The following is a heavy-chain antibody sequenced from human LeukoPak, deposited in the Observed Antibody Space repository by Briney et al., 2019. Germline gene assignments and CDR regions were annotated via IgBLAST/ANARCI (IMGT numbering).Heavy chain of an antibody. J-gene: IGHJ3*02. CDR2: ISSSSSYI. CDR3: ARCATDYYDSSGSDAFDI. D-gene: IGHD3-22*01. CDR1: GFTFSSYS. V-gene: IGHV3-21*01. Sequence: GGSLRLSCAASGFTFSSYSMNWVRQAPGKGPEWVSSISSSSSYIYYADSVRGRFTISRDNAKNSLYLQMNSLRAEDTAVYYCARCATDYYDSSGSDAFDIWGQGTMVTVSS.